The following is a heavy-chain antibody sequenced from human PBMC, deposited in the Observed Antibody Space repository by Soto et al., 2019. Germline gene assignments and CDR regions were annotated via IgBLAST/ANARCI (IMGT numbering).Heavy chain of an antibody. D-gene: IGHD4-4*01. CDR1: GYIVPAYG. CDR3: ARELSTDSRSYYSFAY. CDR2: VSTNSADT. J-gene: IGHJ4*02. Sequence: QVQLVQSGPEVKMPGASVTVSCKTSGYIVPAYGLAWLRQAPGQRPEWMGWVSTNSADTNYAQKFQRRVTMTTDRSTTTTYMELRSLTSDDTAVAYCARELSTDSRSYYSFAYWGQGTLVTVSS. V-gene: IGHV1-18*01.